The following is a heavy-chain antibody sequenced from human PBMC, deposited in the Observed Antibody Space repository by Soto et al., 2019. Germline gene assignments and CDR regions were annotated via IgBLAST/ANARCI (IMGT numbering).Heavy chain of an antibody. CDR1: GGTFSSYA. Sequence: QVQLVQSGAEVKKPGSSVKVSCKASGGTFSSYAISWVRQAPGQGLEWMGGIIPMFGTANYAQKFQGRVTMSADESTSTAYMELSSLKSEDTALYYCARELDYDSSGYYQTPVYRGQGTLVTASS. J-gene: IGHJ4*02. V-gene: IGHV1-69*01. CDR3: ARELDYDSSGYYQTPVY. CDR2: IIPMFGTA. D-gene: IGHD3-22*01.